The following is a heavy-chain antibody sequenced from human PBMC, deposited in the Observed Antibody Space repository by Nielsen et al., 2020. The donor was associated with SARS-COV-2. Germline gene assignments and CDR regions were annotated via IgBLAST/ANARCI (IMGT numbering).Heavy chain of an antibody. V-gene: IGHV7-4-1*02. CDR2: INTSTGKP. J-gene: IGHJ6*02. D-gene: IGHD3-10*02. Sequence: ASVKVSCKASGYRFTRYALNWVRQTHGEGTEWMGWINTSTGKPTYAQAFTGRFVFSLDTSVSTAYLKISSLKAEDSAVYYFARDNFCSGGTASYGMDVWGQGTTVTVSS. CDR1: GYRFTRYA. CDR3: ARDNFCSGGTASYGMDV.